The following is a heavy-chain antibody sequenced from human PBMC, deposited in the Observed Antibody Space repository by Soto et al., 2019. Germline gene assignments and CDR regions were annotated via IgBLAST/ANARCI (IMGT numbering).Heavy chain of an antibody. CDR2: INAGNGNT. V-gene: IGHV1-3*01. CDR3: ARGDIVVVPAASHFDY. D-gene: IGHD2-2*01. CDR1: GYTFTSYA. J-gene: IGHJ4*02. Sequence: ASVKVSCKASGYTFTSYAMHWVRQAPGQRLEWMGWINAGNGNTKYSQKFQGRVTITRDTSASTAYMELSSLRSEDTAVYYCARGDIVVVPAASHFDYWGQGTLVTVSS.